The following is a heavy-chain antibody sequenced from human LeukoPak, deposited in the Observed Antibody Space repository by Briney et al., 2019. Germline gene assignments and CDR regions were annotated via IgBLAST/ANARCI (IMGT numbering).Heavy chain of an antibody. V-gene: IGHV3-11*01. Sequence: GGSLRLSCAASGFTFSDYYMSWIRQAPGKGLEWVSYISSSGSTIYYADSVKGRFTISRYNAKHSLYLPMHSLTAEDTAVYYCARLPYETNSWINWFDPWGQGTLVTVSS. CDR1: GFTFSDYY. J-gene: IGHJ5*02. CDR2: ISSSGSTI. CDR3: ARLPYETNSWINWFDP. D-gene: IGHD6-13*01.